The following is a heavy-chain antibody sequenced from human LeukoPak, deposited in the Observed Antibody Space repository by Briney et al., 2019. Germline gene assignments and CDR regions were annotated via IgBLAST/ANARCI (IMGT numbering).Heavy chain of an antibody. Sequence: SETPSLTCTVSGGSISSYYWSWIRQPAGKGLEWIGRIYTSGSTNYNPSLKSRVTMSVDTSTNQFSLKLSSVTAADTAVYYCARGTMVRGVIIRDWGQGTLVTVSS. V-gene: IGHV4-4*07. CDR2: IYTSGST. J-gene: IGHJ4*02. D-gene: IGHD3-10*01. CDR3: ARGTMVRGVIIRD. CDR1: GGSISSYY.